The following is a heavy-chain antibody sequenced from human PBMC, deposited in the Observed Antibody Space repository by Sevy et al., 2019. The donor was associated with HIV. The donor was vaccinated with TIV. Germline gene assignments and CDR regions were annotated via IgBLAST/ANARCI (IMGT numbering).Heavy chain of an antibody. CDR2: IKPDGSKK. CDR1: GFTFSIYW. CDR3: ARAIALADSY. V-gene: IGHV3-7*01. D-gene: IGHD6-13*01. Sequence: GGSLRLSCAASGFTFSIYWMTWVRQAPGKGLEWVANIKPDGSKKYYVDSVKGRFTISRDNAENSLYLQMNSLRAEDTAEYYCARAIALADSYWGQGTQVTVS. J-gene: IGHJ4*02.